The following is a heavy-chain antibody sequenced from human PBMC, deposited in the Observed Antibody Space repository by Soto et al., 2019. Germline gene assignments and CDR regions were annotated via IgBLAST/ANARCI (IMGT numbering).Heavy chain of an antibody. CDR3: TTGNPPFGELPY. Sequence: GGSLRLSCAASGFTFSNAWMSWVRQAPGKGLEWVGRIKSKTDGGTTDYAAPVKGRFTISRDDSKNTLYLQMNSLKTEDTAVYYCTTGNPPFGELPYWGQGTLVTVSS. CDR2: IKSKTDGGTT. V-gene: IGHV3-15*01. J-gene: IGHJ4*02. D-gene: IGHD3-10*01. CDR1: GFTFSNAW.